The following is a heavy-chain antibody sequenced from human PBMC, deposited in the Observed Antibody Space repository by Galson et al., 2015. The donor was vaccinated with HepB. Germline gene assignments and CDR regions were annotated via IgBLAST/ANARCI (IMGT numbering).Heavy chain of an antibody. CDR2: INSDGTNT. CDR3: ARPTSSNPDSRSYYY. J-gene: IGHJ4*02. CDR1: GFTFSSYW. V-gene: IGHV3-74*01. Sequence: SLRLSCAASGFTFSSYWMHWVRQAPGKGLVWVSHINSDGTNTNYADSVRGRFTISRDNAKNTLYLQMNSLRAEDAAVYYCARPTSSNPDSRSYYYWGQGTLVTVSS. D-gene: IGHD3-10*01.